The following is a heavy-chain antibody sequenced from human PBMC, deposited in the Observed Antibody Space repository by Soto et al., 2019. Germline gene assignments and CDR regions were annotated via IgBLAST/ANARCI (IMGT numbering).Heavy chain of an antibody. V-gene: IGHV4-34*01. J-gene: IGHJ5*02. CDR3: ARRSAAGP. CDR1: GGSFSGYY. D-gene: IGHD6-25*01. CDR2: INHNGST. Sequence: QVQLQQWGAGLLKPSETLSLTCAVYGGSFSGYYWSWIRQPPGKGLEWFGEINHNGSTNYNPSLKSRVTISVDTSKNQFSLKLSSVTAADTTVYYCARRSAAGPWGQGTLVTVSS.